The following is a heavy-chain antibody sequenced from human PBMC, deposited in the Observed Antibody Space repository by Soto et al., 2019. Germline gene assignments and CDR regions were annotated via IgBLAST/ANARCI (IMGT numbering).Heavy chain of an antibody. CDR1: GFTFSIYP. D-gene: IGHD5-18*01. J-gene: IGHJ4*02. CDR2: ISHDESNK. V-gene: IGHV3-30-3*01. Sequence: PGGSLRLSCAASGFTFSIYPMHWVRQAPGKGLEWVALISHDESNKYYADSVKGRFTISRDNSKNTLFLQMNSLTAEDTAVYYCARWTVQYDSYGYFWGQGTLVTVYS. CDR3: ARWTVQYDSYGYF.